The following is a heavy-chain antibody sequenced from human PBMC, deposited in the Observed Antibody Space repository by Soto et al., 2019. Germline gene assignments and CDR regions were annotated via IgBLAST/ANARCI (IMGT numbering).Heavy chain of an antibody. V-gene: IGHV4-30-4*01. J-gene: IGHJ4*02. CDR3: ARDLDIRVGYFDY. Sequence: SETLSLTCAVSGGSISSGDYYWSWIRQPPGKGLEWIGYIYYSGSTYYNPSLKSRVTISVDTSKNQFSLKLSSVTAADTAVYYCARDLDIRVGYFDYWGQGTLVTVSS. CDR1: GGSISSGDYY. CDR2: IYYSGST. D-gene: IGHD1-26*01.